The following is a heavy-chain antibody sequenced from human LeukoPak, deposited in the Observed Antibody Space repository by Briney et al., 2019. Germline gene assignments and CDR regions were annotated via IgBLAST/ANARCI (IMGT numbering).Heavy chain of an antibody. D-gene: IGHD5-18*01. CDR2: ISYSGSS. CDR1: GGPIRNNY. V-gene: IGHV4-59*08. J-gene: IGHJ4*02. CDR3: ARHFADTGMVVDY. Sequence: SDTLSLTCTVPGGPIRNNYWIWIRQPRGEGLEWIGYISYSGSSNYPSSLKSRATISLDTSKSQFSLKLSSVTAEDTAVYYCARHFADTGMVVDYWGQGTLVTVSS.